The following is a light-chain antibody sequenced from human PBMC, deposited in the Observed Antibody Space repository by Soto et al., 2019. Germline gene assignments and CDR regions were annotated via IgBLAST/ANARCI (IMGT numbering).Light chain of an antibody. CDR1: QSISSC. Sequence: DIQMTQSPSSLSASLGDRVTITCRASQSISSCLNWYQQKLGKAPELLIYSATSLQSGVPSRFSRSGSGTDFTLTISSLQPEDFATYSCQQSCSTPYTFGQGTKLEIK. J-gene: IGKJ2*01. CDR2: SAT. V-gene: IGKV1-39*01. CDR3: QQSCSTPYT.